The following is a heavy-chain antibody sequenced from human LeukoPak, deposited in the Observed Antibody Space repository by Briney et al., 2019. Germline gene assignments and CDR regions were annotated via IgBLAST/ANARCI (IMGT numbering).Heavy chain of an antibody. J-gene: IGHJ3*02. D-gene: IGHD2-2*01. V-gene: IGHV3-33*01. Sequence: PGRSLRLSCAASGFTFSSYGMHWVRQAPGKGLEWVAIIWYDGSNKYYADSVKGRFTISRDNSKNTLYLQMNSLRAEDTAVYYCARGPIQQYCSSTSCYYYAFDIWGQGTMVTVSS. CDR3: ARGPIQQYCSSTSCYYYAFDI. CDR2: IWYDGSNK. CDR1: GFTFSSYG.